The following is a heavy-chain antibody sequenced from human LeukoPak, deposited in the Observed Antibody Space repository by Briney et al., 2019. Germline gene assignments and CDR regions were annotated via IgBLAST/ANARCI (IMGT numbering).Heavy chain of an antibody. J-gene: IGHJ4*02. CDR3: VRRVRYFGQNDY. CDR2: IYYSGST. Sequence: SETLSLTCTVSGGSISSGGYYWSWIRQHPGKGLEWIGYIYYSGSTYYNPSLKSRVTISVDTSKNQFSLKLSSVTAADSAVYYCVRRVRYFGQNDYWGQGTLVTVSS. D-gene: IGHD3-9*01. V-gene: IGHV4-31*03. CDR1: GGSISSGGYY.